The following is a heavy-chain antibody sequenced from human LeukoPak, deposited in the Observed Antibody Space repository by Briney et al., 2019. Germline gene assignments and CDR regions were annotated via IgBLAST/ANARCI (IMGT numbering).Heavy chain of an antibody. Sequence: GGSLRLSCAASGFTFSSYDMHWVRQATGKGLEWVSAIGTAGDTYYPGSAKGRFTISRENAKNSLYLQMNSLRAGDTAVYYCARAPGYCSSTSCYSLDYWGQGTLVTVSS. CDR2: IGTAGDT. CDR3: ARAPGYCSSTSCYSLDY. J-gene: IGHJ4*02. V-gene: IGHV3-13*01. D-gene: IGHD2-2*01. CDR1: GFTFSSYD.